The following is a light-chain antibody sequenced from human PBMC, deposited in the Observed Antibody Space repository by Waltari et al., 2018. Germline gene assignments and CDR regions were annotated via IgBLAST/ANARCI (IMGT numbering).Light chain of an antibody. Sequence: QSALTQPASVSGSPGQSITISCTGSSRDVGSYNLVSWYQQHPGKVPKLIIYEVSERPSGVSNRFSGSKSGNTASLTISGLQAEDEADYYCCSHSGSITYVVFGGGTKLTVL. CDR3: CSHSGSITYVV. J-gene: IGLJ2*01. CDR1: SRDVGSYNL. V-gene: IGLV2-23*02. CDR2: EVS.